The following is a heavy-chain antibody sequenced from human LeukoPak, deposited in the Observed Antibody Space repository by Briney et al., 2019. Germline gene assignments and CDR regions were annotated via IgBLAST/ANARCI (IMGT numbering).Heavy chain of an antibody. CDR3: ARRPRRAMIVVASSNWFDP. CDR1: GGSFSGYY. J-gene: IGHJ5*02. V-gene: IGHV4-34*01. Sequence: SETLSLTCAVYGGSFSGYYWSWIRQPPGKGLEWIGEINHSGSTNYNPSLKSRVTISVDTSKNQFSLKLSSVTAADTAVYCCARRPRRAMIVVASSNWFDPWGQGTLVTVSS. D-gene: IGHD3-22*01. CDR2: INHSGST.